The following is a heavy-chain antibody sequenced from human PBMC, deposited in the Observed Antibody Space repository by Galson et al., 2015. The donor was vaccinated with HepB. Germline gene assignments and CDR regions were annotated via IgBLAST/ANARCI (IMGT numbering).Heavy chain of an antibody. D-gene: IGHD6-13*01. Sequence: SVKVSCKASGYTFTGYYMHWVRQAPGQGLEWMGWINPNSGGTNYAQKFQGWVTMARDTSISTAYMELSRLRSDDTAVYYCARGGYSSSWYMIGWFDPWGQGTLVTVSS. CDR3: ARGGYSSSWYMIGWFDP. CDR1: GYTFTGYY. J-gene: IGHJ5*02. CDR2: INPNSGGT. V-gene: IGHV1-2*04.